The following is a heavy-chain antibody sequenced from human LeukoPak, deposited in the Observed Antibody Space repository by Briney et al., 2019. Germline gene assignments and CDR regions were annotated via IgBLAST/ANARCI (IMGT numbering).Heavy chain of an antibody. V-gene: IGHV4-30-4*01. CDR3: AIAPPPYMVTE. CDR2: IYYSGST. J-gene: IGHJ4*02. CDR1: GGSISSGDYY. Sequence: SETLSLPRTVSGGSISSGDYYWSWIRQPTGKGLEWIGYIYYSGSTYYNPSLKSRVTISVDTSKNQFSLRLSSVTAADTAVYYCAIAPPPYMVTEWGQGTLVTVSS. D-gene: IGHD4-23*01.